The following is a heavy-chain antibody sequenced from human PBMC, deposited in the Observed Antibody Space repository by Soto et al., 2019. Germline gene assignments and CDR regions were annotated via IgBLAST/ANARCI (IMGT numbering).Heavy chain of an antibody. Sequence: SETLSLTCTVSGGSISSSSYYWGWIRQPPGKGLEWIGSIYYSGSTYYNPSLKSRVTISVDTSKNQFSLKLSSVTAADTAVYYCARDAFSSSHFDYWGQGIPVT. V-gene: IGHV4-39*07. J-gene: IGHJ4*02. CDR3: ARDAFSSSHFDY. D-gene: IGHD2-2*01. CDR1: GGSISSSSYY. CDR2: IYYSGST.